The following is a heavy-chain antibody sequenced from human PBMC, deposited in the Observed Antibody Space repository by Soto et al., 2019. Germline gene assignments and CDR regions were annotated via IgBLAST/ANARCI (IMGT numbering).Heavy chain of an antibody. CDR2: ISWNSGSI. D-gene: IGHD3-3*01. V-gene: IGHV3-9*01. Sequence: DVQLVESGGGLVQPGRSLRLSCAASGFTFDDYAMHWVRQAPGKGLEWVSGISWNSGSIGYADSVKGRFTISRDNAKNSLYLQMNSLRAEDTALYYCAKDFWSSYRNLGFDYWGQGTLVTVSS. CDR3: AKDFWSSYRNLGFDY. CDR1: GFTFDDYA. J-gene: IGHJ4*02.